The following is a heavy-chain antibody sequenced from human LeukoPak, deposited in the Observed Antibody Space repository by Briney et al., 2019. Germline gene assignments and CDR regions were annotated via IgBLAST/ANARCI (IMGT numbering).Heavy chain of an antibody. CDR3: ARLEGGQLWFGFVY. Sequence: GGSLRLSCAASGFTFDDYGMSWVRQAPGEGLEWVSSINWSGSYIDYADSVKGRFTISRDNAKNSLYLQMNSLRAEDTALYHCARLEGGQLWFGFVYWGQGTLVTVSS. J-gene: IGHJ4*02. CDR1: GFTFDDYG. V-gene: IGHV3-20*01. CDR2: INWSGSYI. D-gene: IGHD5-18*01.